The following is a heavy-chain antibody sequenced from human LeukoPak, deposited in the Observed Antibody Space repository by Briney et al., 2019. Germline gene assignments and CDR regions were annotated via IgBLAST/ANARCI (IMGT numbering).Heavy chain of an antibody. Sequence: PGGSLRLSCAASGFTFSSYEMNWARQAPGKGLEWVSYISSSGSTIYYADSVKGRFTISRDNAKNSLYLQMNSLRAEDTAVYYCAALGADYDILTGYSRLGYYGMDVWGKGTTVTVSS. CDR2: ISSSGSTI. CDR3: AALGADYDILTGYSRLGYYGMDV. J-gene: IGHJ6*04. D-gene: IGHD3-9*01. CDR1: GFTFSSYE. V-gene: IGHV3-48*03.